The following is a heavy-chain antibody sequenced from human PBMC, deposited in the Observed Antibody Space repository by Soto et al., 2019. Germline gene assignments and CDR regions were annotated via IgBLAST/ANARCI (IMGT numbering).Heavy chain of an antibody. J-gene: IGHJ4*02. V-gene: IGHV6-1*01. CDR2: TYYTSKWDN. Sequence: LQMLSFTCAISGDSVSSNSAAWLCITQSASRGLEWLGRTYYTSKWDNEYAVSVKGRITINPDTSKNQFSLQLNSVTPEDTALYYCARAGQWLFDYWGQGTLVTVS. D-gene: IGHD6-19*01. CDR1: GDSVSSNSAA. CDR3: ARAGQWLFDY.